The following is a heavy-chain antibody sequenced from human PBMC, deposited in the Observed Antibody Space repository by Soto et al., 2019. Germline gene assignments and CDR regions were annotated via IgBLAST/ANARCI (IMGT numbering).Heavy chain of an antibody. J-gene: IGHJ6*02. CDR2: IYPDDSDT. Sequence: PGESLKISCKGSGYSFTTYPIAWVRQTPGKGLEWLGIIYPDDSDTRYSPSFQGQVTLSADKSITTAYLQWSSLKASDSAMYYCARRYGPGGMDAWGQGTTVTVSS. CDR1: GYSFTTYP. CDR3: ARRYGPGGMDA. V-gene: IGHV5-51*01. D-gene: IGHD3-10*01.